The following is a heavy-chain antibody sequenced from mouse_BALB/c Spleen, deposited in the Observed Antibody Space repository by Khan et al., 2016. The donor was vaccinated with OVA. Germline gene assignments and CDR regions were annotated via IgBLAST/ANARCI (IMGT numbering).Heavy chain of an antibody. CDR1: GYAFSSYW. Sequence: VQLQQSGAELVRPGSSVQISCKASGYAFSSYWMNWVKRRPGPGLEWIGQIYPGDGDTKYDGKFKGKVTLTADKSSSTAYMQPSSLTSEDSAVYVCERSGYDYLAYWGQGTLVTVSA. J-gene: IGHJ3*01. D-gene: IGHD2-14*01. V-gene: IGHV1-80*01. CDR2: IYPGDGDT. CDR3: ERSGYDYLAY.